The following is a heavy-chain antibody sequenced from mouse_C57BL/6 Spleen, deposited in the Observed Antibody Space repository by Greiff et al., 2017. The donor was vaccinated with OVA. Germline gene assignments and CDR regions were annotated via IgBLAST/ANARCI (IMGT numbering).Heavy chain of an antibody. CDR2: IDPDTGGT. V-gene: IGHV1-15*01. Sequence: VQLVQSGAELVRPGASVTMSCKASGYTFTDYKMHWVKQTPVQGLEWIGAIDPDTGGTEYNQKFKGKAILTADKSSSTAYMELRSLTSEDSAVYYCTSASGNYLEYFGCWGKGTTLTVST. J-gene: IGHJ2*01. CDR1: GYTFTDYK. CDR3: TSASGNYLEYFGC. D-gene: IGHD2-1*01.